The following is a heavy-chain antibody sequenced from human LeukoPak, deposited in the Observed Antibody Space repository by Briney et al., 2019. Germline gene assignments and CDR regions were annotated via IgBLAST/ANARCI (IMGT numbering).Heavy chain of an antibody. CDR3: ARDQTATHYFDY. D-gene: IGHD1-14*01. Sequence: SETLSLTCTVSGGSIRSSYYYWGWIRQPPGKGLEWIGSIYDSGSTYYNPSLKRRVTISVDTSKNQFSLKLSSVTAADTAVYYCARDQTATHYFDYWGQGTLVTVSS. CDR2: IYDSGST. J-gene: IGHJ4*02. V-gene: IGHV4-39*07. CDR1: GGSIRSSYYY.